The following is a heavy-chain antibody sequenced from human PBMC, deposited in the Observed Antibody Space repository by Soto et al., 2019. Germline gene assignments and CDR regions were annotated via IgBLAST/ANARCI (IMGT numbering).Heavy chain of an antibody. CDR3: ARGRSDSAGSSFGRRMDV. CDR2: TFVTGPT. Sequence: QVQLQESGPGLVKSSETLSLICFVSGEGLGSGQSYWNWIRQAPGKGVERIGQTFVTGPTKYSASHKSRVPMSVDTSKSQISLTLTSVTAADSATYFCARGRSDSAGSSFGRRMDVWGQGTTVTVSS. V-gene: IGHV4-61*01. J-gene: IGHJ6*02. CDR1: GEGLGSGQSY. D-gene: IGHD3-10*01.